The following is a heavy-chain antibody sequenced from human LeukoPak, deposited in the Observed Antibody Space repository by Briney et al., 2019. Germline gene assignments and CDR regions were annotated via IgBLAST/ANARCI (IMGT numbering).Heavy chain of an antibody. CDR3: AKAYSSGWLSLWANAFDI. CDR2: IRYDGNNK. D-gene: IGHD6-19*01. V-gene: IGHV3-30*02. Sequence: GGSLRLSCGASGFTFSSYGMHWVRQAPGKGLEWVAFIRYDGNNKYQPDSVKGRFTISRDNSKNTLYLQMSSLRAEDTAVYYCAKAYSSGWLSLWANAFDIWGQGTMVTVSS. J-gene: IGHJ3*02. CDR1: GFTFSSYG.